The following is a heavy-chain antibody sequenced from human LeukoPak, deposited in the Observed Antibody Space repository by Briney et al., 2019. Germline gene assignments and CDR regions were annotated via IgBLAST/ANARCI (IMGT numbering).Heavy chain of an antibody. J-gene: IGHJ4*02. V-gene: IGHV4-39*07. CDR2: IYYTGTT. D-gene: IGHD6-19*01. Sequence: SETLSLTCIVSGGSINNSSHYWGWIRQPPGKGLEWIGNIYYTGTTYYAPSLKSRVTISIDTSKSQFSLKVSSVTAADTAVYYCARVVAVAGTFPDSWGQETLVTVSS. CDR1: GGSINNSSHY. CDR3: ARVVAVAGTFPDS.